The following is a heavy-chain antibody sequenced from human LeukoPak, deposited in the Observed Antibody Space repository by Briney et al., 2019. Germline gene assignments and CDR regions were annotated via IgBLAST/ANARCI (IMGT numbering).Heavy chain of an antibody. CDR3: ARDSGYYDSSGYYWFDP. D-gene: IGHD3-22*01. Sequence: SETLSLTCTVSGYSVSSGHLWGWIRQPPGEGLEWIGNISDSGTPYYNPSLKSRVSMSIDSSKNQFSLILSSVTAADTAVYYCARDSGYYDSSGYYWFDPWGQGTLVTVSS. CDR2: ISDSGTP. V-gene: IGHV4-38-2*02. CDR1: GYSVSSGHL. J-gene: IGHJ5*02.